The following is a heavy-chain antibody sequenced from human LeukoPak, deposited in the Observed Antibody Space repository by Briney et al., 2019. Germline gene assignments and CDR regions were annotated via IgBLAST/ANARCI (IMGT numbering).Heavy chain of an antibody. CDR2: IYYSGST. J-gene: IGHJ6*03. V-gene: IGHV4-59*01. D-gene: IGHD3-22*01. CDR1: GGSISSYY. Sequence: SETLSLACTVSGGSISSYYWSWIGQPPGKGLEWIGYIYYSGSTNYNPSLKSRVTISVDTSKNQFSLKLSSVTAADTAVYYCARNYYDNSAYSGWYYYYYMDVWGKGTTVTVSS. CDR3: ARNYYDNSAYSGWYYYYYMDV.